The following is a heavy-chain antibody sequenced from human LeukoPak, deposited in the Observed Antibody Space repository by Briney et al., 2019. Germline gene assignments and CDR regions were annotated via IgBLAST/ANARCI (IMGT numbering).Heavy chain of an antibody. CDR2: IKEDGSEK. CDR1: GFTFSSYW. J-gene: IGHJ5*02. CDR3: ARDFAGIAAAGTLT. V-gene: IGHV3-7*01. D-gene: IGHD6-13*01. Sequence: PGGSLRLSCAASGFTFSSYWMSWVRQAPGKGLEWVANIKEDGSEKYYVDSVKGRFTISRDNAKNSLYLQMNSLRVEDTAVYYCARDFAGIAAAGTLTWGQGTLVTVSS.